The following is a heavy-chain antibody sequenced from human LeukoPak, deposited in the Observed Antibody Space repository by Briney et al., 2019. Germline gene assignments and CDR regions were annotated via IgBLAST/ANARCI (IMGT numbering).Heavy chain of an antibody. Sequence: SGGSLRLSCTGSGFAFSSYWMNGVRQAPGKGLEWVANIKQDGSERYYVDSVKGRFTISRDNAKNSLYLQMNSLRAEDTAVYYCARDYFDSGDYYDAFDIWGQGTMVTVSS. CDR3: ARDYFDSGDYYDAFDI. D-gene: IGHD3-22*01. J-gene: IGHJ3*02. CDR1: GFAFSSYW. V-gene: IGHV3-7*04. CDR2: IKQDGSER.